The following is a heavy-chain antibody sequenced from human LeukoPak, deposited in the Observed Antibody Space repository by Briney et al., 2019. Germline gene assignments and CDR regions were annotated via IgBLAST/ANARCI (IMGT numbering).Heavy chain of an antibody. D-gene: IGHD3-3*01. CDR3: AKTTYYDFWSGYYTFDY. V-gene: IGHV4-31*03. Sequence: SETLSLTCTVSGGSISSGGYYWSWIRQHPGKGLEWTGYIYYSGSTYYNPSLKSRVTISVDTSKNQFSLKLSSVTAADTAVYYCAKTTYYDFWSGYYTFDYWGQGTLVTVSS. CDR1: GGSISSGGYY. J-gene: IGHJ4*02. CDR2: IYYSGST.